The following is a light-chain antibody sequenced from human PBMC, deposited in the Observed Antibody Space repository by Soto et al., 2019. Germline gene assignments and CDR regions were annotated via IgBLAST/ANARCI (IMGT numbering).Light chain of an antibody. V-gene: IGLV2-14*01. CDR1: STDVGGYNY. J-gene: IGLJ1*01. Sequence: QSALAQPASVSGSPGQSITISCTGTSTDVGGYNYVSWYQHRPGEAPKLMIFEVTKRPSGVSNRFSGSKSGNTASLTISGLQAEDEADYFCNSYTTSRTYVFGSGNKVTVL. CDR2: EVT. CDR3: NSYTTSRTYV.